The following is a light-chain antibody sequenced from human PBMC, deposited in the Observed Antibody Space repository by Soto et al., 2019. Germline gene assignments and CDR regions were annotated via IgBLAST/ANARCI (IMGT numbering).Light chain of an antibody. CDR1: SDDIGAYNF. CDR3: SSYTTSSTYV. CDR2: EVS. J-gene: IGLJ1*01. V-gene: IGLV2-14*01. Sequence: QSALTQPASVSGSPGQSITISCTGTSDDIGAYNFVSWYQQHPDKAPKLIISEVSNRPSGISNRFSGSKSGNTASLTISGLQAEDEADYYCSSYTTSSTYVFATGTKVTVL.